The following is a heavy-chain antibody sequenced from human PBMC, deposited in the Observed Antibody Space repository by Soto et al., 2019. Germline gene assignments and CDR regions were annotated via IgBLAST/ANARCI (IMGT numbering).Heavy chain of an antibody. Sequence: SVKISCKASGGTSSSYAISWVRQAPGQGLEWMGGIIPIFGTANYAQKFQGRVTITADESTSTAYMELSSLRSEDTAVYYCARGSSPANYYDSSGSLRYWGQGTLVTXS. V-gene: IGHV1-69*13. J-gene: IGHJ4*02. CDR1: GGTSSSYA. D-gene: IGHD3-22*01. CDR2: IIPIFGTA. CDR3: ARGSSPANYYDSSGSLRY.